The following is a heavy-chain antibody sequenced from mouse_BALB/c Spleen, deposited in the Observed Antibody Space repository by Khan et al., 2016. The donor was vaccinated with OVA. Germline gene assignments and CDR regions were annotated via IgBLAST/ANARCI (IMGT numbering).Heavy chain of an antibody. CDR3: ARNVGNYVEYFDV. V-gene: IGHV2-9*02. J-gene: IGHJ1*01. Sequence: QVQLKESGPDLVAPSQSLSITCTVSGFSLTSYGVHWVRQPPGKGLEWLGVIWAGGSTNYNSALMSRLSISKDNSKSQVFLKMNSLQIDDTAMYYCARNVGNYVEYFDVWGAGTTVTVSS. CDR1: GFSLTSYG. D-gene: IGHD2-1*01. CDR2: IWAGGST.